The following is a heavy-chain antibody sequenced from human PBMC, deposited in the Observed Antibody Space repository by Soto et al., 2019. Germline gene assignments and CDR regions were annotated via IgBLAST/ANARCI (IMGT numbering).Heavy chain of an antibody. J-gene: IGHJ6*03. V-gene: IGHV3-21*01. CDR3: ARERRDNNYLALDPTYYYYMDV. CDR2: ISSSSSYI. Sequence: EVQLVESGGGLVKPGGSLRLSCAASGFTFSSYSMNWVRQAPGKGLEWVSSISSSSSYIYYADSVKGRFTISRDNAKNSLYLQMNSLRAEDTAVYYCARERRDNNYLALDPTYYYYMDVWGKGTTVTVSS. CDR1: GFTFSSYS. D-gene: IGHD4-4*01.